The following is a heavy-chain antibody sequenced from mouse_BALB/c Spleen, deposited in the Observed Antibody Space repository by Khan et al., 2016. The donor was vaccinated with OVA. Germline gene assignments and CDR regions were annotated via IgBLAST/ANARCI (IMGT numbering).Heavy chain of an antibody. CDR2: INPSNGYT. D-gene: IGHD2-14*01. Sequence: QVQLQQSGAELARPGASVTMSCKASGYTFTTYTMHWVKQRPGQGLEWIGYINPSNGYTNYNQKFKNKSTLTADKSSSTAYLQLSSLTSDYSADYYCARGGTYYRSDGWFSYWGQGTLVTVSA. J-gene: IGHJ3*01. CDR3: ARGGTYYRSDGWFSY. CDR1: GYTFTTYT. V-gene: IGHV1-4*01.